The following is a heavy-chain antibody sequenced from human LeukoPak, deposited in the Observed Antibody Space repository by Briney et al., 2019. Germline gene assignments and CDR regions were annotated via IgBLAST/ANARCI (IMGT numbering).Heavy chain of an antibody. CDR2: IYSGGST. CDR3: LSRHDY. CDR1: GFTFSSYW. Sequence: GGSLRLSCAASGFTFSSYWMSWVRQAPGKGLEWVSVIYSGGSTYYADSVKGRFTISRDNSKNTLYLQMNSLRAEDTAVYYCLSRHDYWGQGTLVTVSS. V-gene: IGHV3-53*01. J-gene: IGHJ4*02.